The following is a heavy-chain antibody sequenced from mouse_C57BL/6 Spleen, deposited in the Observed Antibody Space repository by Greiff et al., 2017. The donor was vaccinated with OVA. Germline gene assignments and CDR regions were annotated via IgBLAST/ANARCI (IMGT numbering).Heavy chain of an antibody. J-gene: IGHJ1*03. Sequence: VQLQQSGAELVKPGASVKLSCTASGFNIKDDYMHWVKQRTEQGLEWIGRIDPEDGETKYAPKFQGKANITADTSSNTASLQLRSLTYDDTAVYYCSRDLYLRFDVWGTGTTVTVSS. CDR2: IDPEDGET. D-gene: IGHD5-1-1*01. CDR3: SRDLYLRFDV. V-gene: IGHV14-2*01. CDR1: GFNIKDDY.